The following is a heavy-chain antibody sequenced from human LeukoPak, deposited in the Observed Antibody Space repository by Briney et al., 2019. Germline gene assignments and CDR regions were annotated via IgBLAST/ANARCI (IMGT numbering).Heavy chain of an antibody. CDR1: GGSISSGGYY. CDR2: ISGSGGST. V-gene: IGHV3-23*01. D-gene: IGHD3-22*01. Sequence: LSLTCTVSGGSISSGGYYWSWIRQPPGKGLEWVSAISGSGGSTYYADSAKGRFTISRDNSKNTLYLQMNSLRAEDTAVYHCAKDRIVVVISDFDYWGQGTLVTVSS. CDR3: AKDRIVVVISDFDY. J-gene: IGHJ4*02.